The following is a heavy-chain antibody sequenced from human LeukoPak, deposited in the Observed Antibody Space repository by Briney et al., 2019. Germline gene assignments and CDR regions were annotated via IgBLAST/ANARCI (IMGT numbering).Heavy chain of an antibody. CDR1: GGSISSYY. CDR3: ARHADYYDFWSGYSPTYNWFDP. V-gene: IGHV4-4*09. Sequence: PSETLSLTCTVSGGSISSYYWSWIRQPPGKGLEWIGYIYTSGSTNYNPSLKSRVTITVDTSKNQFSLKLSSVTAADTAVYYCARHADYYDFWSGYSPTYNWFDPWGQGTLVTVSS. D-gene: IGHD3-3*01. CDR2: IYTSGST. J-gene: IGHJ5*02.